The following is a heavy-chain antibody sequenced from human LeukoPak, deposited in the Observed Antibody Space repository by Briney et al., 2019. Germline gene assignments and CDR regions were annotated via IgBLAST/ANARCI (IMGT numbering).Heavy chain of an antibody. CDR2: ISGGSGSSSYI. CDR3: ARDTAVSDFDY. Sequence: GGSLRLSCAVSGFTFSRYTMNWVRQVPGKGLEWVSCISGGSGSSSYIYYADSMKGRFTISRDNAKNSLYLQMNSLRAEDTAVYYCARDTAVSDFDYWGRGTLVTVSS. D-gene: IGHD4-23*01. CDR1: GFTFSRYT. V-gene: IGHV3-21*01. J-gene: IGHJ4*02.